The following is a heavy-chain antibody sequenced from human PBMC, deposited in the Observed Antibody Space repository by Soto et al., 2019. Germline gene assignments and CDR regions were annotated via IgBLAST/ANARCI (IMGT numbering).Heavy chain of an antibody. CDR1: GFIFSDYG. Sequence: GGSLRLSCAASGFIFSDYGMNCVRQTPGKGLDWLAVIYYDGSNTYYADSVRGRFTISRDXSDSTVFLEMNGPRAEDSAVYYXAXIEEEGVNKYYVDSRTRRLSSARSNGKNSMYLQMNSLRAEDTAVYYCAKDEPWFGPWSQGTLVTVSS. V-gene: IGHV3-33*01. J-gene: IGHJ5*02. D-gene: IGHD3-10*01. CDR3: AXIEEEGVNKYYVDSRTRRLSSARSNGKNSMYLQMNSLRAEDTAVYYCAKDEPWFGP. CDR2: IYYDGSNT.